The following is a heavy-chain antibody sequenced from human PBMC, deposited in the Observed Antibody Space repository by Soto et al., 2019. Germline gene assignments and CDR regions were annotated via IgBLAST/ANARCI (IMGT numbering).Heavy chain of an antibody. CDR3: AREWEERLRPWFDP. CDR2: IKSETDDGAT. J-gene: IGHJ5*02. V-gene: IGHV3-15*01. D-gene: IGHD4-17*01. Sequence: EVQLVESGGGLVKPGGSLTVSCAASGFTFSNAWMSWVRQAPGKGLEWVGRIKSETDDGATDYAAPVKGRFTISRHDSKNTLYLQMNSLKTEDTAVYYCAREWEERLRPWFDPWGQGTLVTVSS. CDR1: GFTFSNAW.